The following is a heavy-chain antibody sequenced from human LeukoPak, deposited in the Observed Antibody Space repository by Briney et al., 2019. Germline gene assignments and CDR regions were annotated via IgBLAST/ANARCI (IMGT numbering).Heavy chain of an antibody. J-gene: IGHJ4*02. CDR2: ISYDGSNK. Sequence: PGGSLRLSCAASGFTFSSYAMHWVRQAPGKGLEWVAVISYDGSNKYYADSVKGRFTISRDNSKNTLYLQMNSLRAEDTAVYYCARDRPISTMIVWGQGTLVTVSS. V-gene: IGHV3-30-3*01. CDR3: ARDRPISTMIV. D-gene: IGHD3-22*01. CDR1: GFTFSSYA.